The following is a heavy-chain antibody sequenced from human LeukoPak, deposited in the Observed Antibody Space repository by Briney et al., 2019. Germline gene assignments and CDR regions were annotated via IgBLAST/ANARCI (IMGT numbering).Heavy chain of an antibody. V-gene: IGHV3-21*04. CDR1: GFIFSSYS. CDR2: ISSSSSYI. D-gene: IGHD1-26*01. J-gene: IGHJ4*02. CDR3: AKDLSLYSRAFDD. Sequence: GGSLRLSCAASGFIFSSYSMNWVRQAPGKGLEWVSFISSSSSYIYYADSVKGRFTISRDNAKNSLYLQMNSLRAEDTALYYCAKDLSLYSRAFDDWGQGTLVTVSS.